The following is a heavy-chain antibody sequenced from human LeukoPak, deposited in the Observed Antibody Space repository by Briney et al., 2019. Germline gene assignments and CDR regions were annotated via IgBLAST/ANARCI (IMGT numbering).Heavy chain of an antibody. CDR1: GFTFSTYS. D-gene: IGHD3-3*01. CDR3: ARGVPYDSWSGPHYSDY. J-gene: IGHJ4*02. V-gene: IGHV3-48*01. CDR2: ISSSSSTI. Sequence: GGSLRLSCAASGFTFSTYSMNWVRQAPGKGLEWVSYISSSSSTIYYADSVKGRFTISRDNSKNTLYLQMNSLRAEDTAVYYCARGVPYDSWSGPHYSDYWGQGALVTVSS.